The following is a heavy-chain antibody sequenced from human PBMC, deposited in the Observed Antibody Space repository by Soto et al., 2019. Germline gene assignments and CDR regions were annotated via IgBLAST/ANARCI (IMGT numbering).Heavy chain of an antibody. CDR2: INPNSGGT. CDR3: AGAVNRNYYYGMDV. CDR1: GYTFTGYY. V-gene: IGHV1-2*02. J-gene: IGHJ6*02. Sequence: ASVKVSCKASGYTFTGYYMHWVRQAPGQGLEWMGWINPNSGGTNYAQKFQGRVTMTRDTSISTAYMELSRLRSDDTAVYYCAGAVNRNYYYGMDVWGQGTTVTVSS.